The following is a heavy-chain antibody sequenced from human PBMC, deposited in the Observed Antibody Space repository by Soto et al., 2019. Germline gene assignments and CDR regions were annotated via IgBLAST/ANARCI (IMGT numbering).Heavy chain of an antibody. J-gene: IGHJ4*02. V-gene: IGHV1-3*01. Sequence: ASVKVSCKASGYTFTSYAMHLVRQAPGQRLEWMGWINAGNGNTKYSQKFQGRVTITRDTSASTAYMELSSLRSEDTAVYYCARDDGGWYGAHAYWGQGTLVTVSS. CDR3: ARDDGGWYGAHAY. D-gene: IGHD6-19*01. CDR1: GYTFTSYA. CDR2: INAGNGNT.